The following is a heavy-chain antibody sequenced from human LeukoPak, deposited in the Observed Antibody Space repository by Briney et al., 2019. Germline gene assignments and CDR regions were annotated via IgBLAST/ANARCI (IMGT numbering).Heavy chain of an antibody. CDR3: ARRTPQPRPKLVVLVAGTRGNWFDP. V-gene: IGHV4-4*07. CDR2: IYTSGSP. CDR1: SGSISSYD. Sequence: PSETLSLTRTVSSGSISSYDWSWIRQPAGKGLEWIGRIYTSGSPNYNPSLKSRVTMSVDTSKNQFSLKLSSVTAADTAVYYCARRTPQPRPKLVVLVAGTRGNWFDPWGQGTLVTVSS. J-gene: IGHJ5*02. D-gene: IGHD6-19*01.